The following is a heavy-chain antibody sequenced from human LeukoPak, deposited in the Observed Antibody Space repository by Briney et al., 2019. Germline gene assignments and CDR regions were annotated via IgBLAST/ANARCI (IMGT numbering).Heavy chain of an antibody. CDR2: ISGSGGST. J-gene: IGHJ4*02. D-gene: IGHD2-2*01. CDR3: TRGLRYADY. CDR1: GFTFSSYA. Sequence: PGGSLRLSCAASGFTFSSYAMSWVRQAPGKGLEWVSAISGSGGSTYYADSVKGRFTISRDNSKNTVYLQMNSLRAEDTAVYYCTRGLRYADYWGQGTLVTVSS. V-gene: IGHV3-23*01.